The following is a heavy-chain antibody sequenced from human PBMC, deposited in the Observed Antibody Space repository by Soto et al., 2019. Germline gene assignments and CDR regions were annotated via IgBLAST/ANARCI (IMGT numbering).Heavy chain of an antibody. D-gene: IGHD3-3*01. V-gene: IGHV1-18*04. Sequence: ASVKVSCKASGYTFTSYCISWVRQAPGQGLEWMGWISAYNGNTNYAQKLQGRVTMTTDTSTSTAYMELRSLRSDDTAVYYCARDQLEGSGYYYYGMDVWGQGTTVTVSS. CDR2: ISAYNGNT. CDR1: GYTFTSYC. J-gene: IGHJ6*02. CDR3: ARDQLEGSGYYYYGMDV.